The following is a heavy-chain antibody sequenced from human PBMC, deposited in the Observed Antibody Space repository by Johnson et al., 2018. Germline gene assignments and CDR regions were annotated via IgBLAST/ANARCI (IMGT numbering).Heavy chain of an antibody. J-gene: IGHJ3*01. CDR3: ARQGQWLDNALAS. CDR2: INSDETTT. Sequence: VQLQESGGGLVQPGGSLRLSCAASGFTFSNYWMHWVRQAPGEGLVWVSRINSDETTTTYADYVKGRFTISRDNAKNTLYLQMNSLRPEETAVYYVARQGQWLDNALASGGQGTMVTVSS. CDR1: GFTFSNYW. V-gene: IGHV3-74*03. D-gene: IGHD6-19*01.